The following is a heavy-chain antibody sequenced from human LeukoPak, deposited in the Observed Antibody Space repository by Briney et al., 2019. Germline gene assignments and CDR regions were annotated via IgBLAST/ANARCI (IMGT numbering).Heavy chain of an antibody. V-gene: IGHV1-2*02. CDR3: AKDQGRGYTYGLYYFDY. CDR2: INPNTGDT. J-gene: IGHJ4*02. Sequence: GASVKVSCKASRGTFSSYAISWVRQAPGQGLEWMGWINPNTGDTNYAQKFQGRVTMTRDTSSSTAYMELSRLRSDDTAMYYCAKDQGRGYTYGLYYFDYWGQGTLVTVSS. D-gene: IGHD5-18*01. CDR1: RGTFSSYA.